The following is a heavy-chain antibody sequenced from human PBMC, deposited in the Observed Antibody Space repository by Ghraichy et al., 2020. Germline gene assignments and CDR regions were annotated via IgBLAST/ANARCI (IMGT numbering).Heavy chain of an antibody. CDR3: ARDRGNYGGNLYYFDY. V-gene: IGHV3-7*01. Sequence: GGSLRLSCAASGFTFSSYWMSWVRQAPGKGLEWVANIKQDGSEKYYVDSVKGRFTISRDNAKNSLYLQMNSLRAEDTAVYYCARDRGNYGGNLYYFDYWGQGTLVTVSS. D-gene: IGHD4-23*01. CDR1: GFTFSSYW. CDR2: IKQDGSEK. J-gene: IGHJ4*02.